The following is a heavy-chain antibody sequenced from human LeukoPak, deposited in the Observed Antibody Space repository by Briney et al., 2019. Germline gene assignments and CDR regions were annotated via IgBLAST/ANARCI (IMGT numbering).Heavy chain of an antibody. J-gene: IGHJ5*02. CDR1: GFTFSSYG. V-gene: IGHV3-33*08. Sequence: PGGSLGLSCAASGFTFSSYGMHWVRQAPGKGLEWVAVIWYDGSNKYYADSVKGRFTISRDNSKNTLYLQMNSLRAEDTAVYYCAREESYNWFDPWGQGTLVTVSS. CDR3: AREESYNWFDP. D-gene: IGHD3-10*01. CDR2: IWYDGSNK.